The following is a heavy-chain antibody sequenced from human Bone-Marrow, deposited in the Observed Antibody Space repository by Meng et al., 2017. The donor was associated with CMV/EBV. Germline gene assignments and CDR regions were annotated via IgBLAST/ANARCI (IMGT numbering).Heavy chain of an antibody. J-gene: IGHJ4*02. CDR2: ISYDGRNK. CDR1: GFTFSSYW. CDR3: ARSSGSFTHSDY. D-gene: IGHD1-26*01. V-gene: IGHV3-30*03. Sequence: CAASGFTFSSYWMHWVRQAPGKGLEWLAVISYDGRNKYYADSVKGRFTISRDNSKNTLSLQMNSLRADDTALYYCARSSGSFTHSDYWGQGTLVTVSS.